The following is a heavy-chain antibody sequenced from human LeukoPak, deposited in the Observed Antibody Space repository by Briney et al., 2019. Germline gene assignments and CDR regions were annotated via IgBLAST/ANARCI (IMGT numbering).Heavy chain of an antibody. CDR1: GGTFSSYA. D-gene: IGHD1-7*01. CDR3: ARDGNNWNYVGPRGFDL. V-gene: IGHV1-69*05. CDR2: IIPIFGTA. J-gene: IGHJ2*01. Sequence: SVKVSCKASGGTFSSYAISWVRQAPGQGLEWMGGIIPIFGTANYAQKFQGGVTITTDESTSTAYMELSSLRSEDTAVYYCARDGNNWNYVGPRGFDLWGRGTLVTVSS.